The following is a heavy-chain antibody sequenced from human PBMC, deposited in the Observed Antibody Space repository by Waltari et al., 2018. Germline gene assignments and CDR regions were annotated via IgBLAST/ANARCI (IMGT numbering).Heavy chain of an antibody. CDR1: GFTFSSYW. D-gene: IGHD3-9*01. V-gene: IGHV3-74*01. CDR3: AMLTGWSQLEDY. Sequence: EVQLVESGGGLVQPGGAMSRSWAASGFTFSSYWMHRVRQAPGKGRVCVSHINNNVVYTSYAVSVKSRFTISKDNAKNTLYLQMNSLRVEDTAVYYCAMLTGWSQLEDYWGQGTLVTISS. CDR2: INNNVVYT. J-gene: IGHJ4*02.